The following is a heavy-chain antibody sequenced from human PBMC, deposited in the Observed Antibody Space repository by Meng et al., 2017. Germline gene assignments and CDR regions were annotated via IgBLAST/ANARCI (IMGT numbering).Heavy chain of an antibody. CDR1: GCTFSSDG. J-gene: IGHJ4*02. CDR3: ARVVYSSGWSFDY. D-gene: IGHD6-19*01. Sequence: QVRLGGSGGGVVQPGRSLGLPCVASGCTFSSDGMNWVRQAPGKGLEWVAVIWYDGSNKYYADSVKGRFTISRDNSKNTLYLQMNSLRAEDTAVYYCARVVYSSGWSFDYWGQGTLVTVSS. CDR2: IWYDGSNK. V-gene: IGHV3-33*01.